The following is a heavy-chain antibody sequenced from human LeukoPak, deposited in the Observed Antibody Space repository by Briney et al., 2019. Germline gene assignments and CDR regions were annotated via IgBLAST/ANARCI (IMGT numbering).Heavy chain of an antibody. Sequence: ASVKVSCKASGYTFTGSYMHLVRQAPGQGLEWMGWINPNNGGTRYAQKFQGRVTMTRDTSITTVYMEVSRLSSDGTAVYYCARDFYSESSGRFDPWGQGTLVTVSS. V-gene: IGHV1-2*02. J-gene: IGHJ5*02. CDR3: ARDFYSESSGRFDP. D-gene: IGHD3-22*01. CDR2: INPNNGGT. CDR1: GYTFTGSY.